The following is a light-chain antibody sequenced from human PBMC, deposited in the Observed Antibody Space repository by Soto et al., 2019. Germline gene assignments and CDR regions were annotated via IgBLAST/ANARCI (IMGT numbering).Light chain of an antibody. CDR1: QNIRGW. CDR2: GAS. J-gene: IGKJ1*01. CDR3: QQYISTRT. Sequence: DVQMTQSPSTLSASVGDRVAITCRAGQNIRGWLAGYQQKPGKAPNLLIYGASILESGVPSRFSGSGYGTEFTLTISSLQPDDFGTYYGQQYISTRTFGQGTRVEVK. V-gene: IGKV1-5*03.